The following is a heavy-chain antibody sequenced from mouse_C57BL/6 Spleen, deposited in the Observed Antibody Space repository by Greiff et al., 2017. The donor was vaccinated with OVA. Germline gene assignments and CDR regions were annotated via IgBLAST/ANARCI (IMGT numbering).Heavy chain of an antibody. CDR2: INPNNGGT. Sequence: VQLQQSGPELVKPGASVKISCKASGYTFTDYYMNWVKQSNGKSLEWIGDINPNNGGTSYNQKFKGKATLTVDKSSSTAYMELRSLTSEDSAVYYCARVGTTVPMDYWGQGTSVTVSS. CDR1: GYTFTDYY. V-gene: IGHV1-26*01. CDR3: ARVGTTVPMDY. D-gene: IGHD1-1*01. J-gene: IGHJ4*01.